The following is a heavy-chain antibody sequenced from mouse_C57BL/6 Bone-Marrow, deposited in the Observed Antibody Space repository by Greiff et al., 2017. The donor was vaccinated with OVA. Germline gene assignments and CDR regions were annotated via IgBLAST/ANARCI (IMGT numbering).Heavy chain of an antibody. D-gene: IGHD2-12*01. CDR1: GYTFTSYW. J-gene: IGHJ1*03. Sequence: QVQLQQPGAELVRPGSSVKLSCKASGYTFTSYWMHWVKQRPIQGLEWIGNIDPSDSETHYNQKFKDKATLTVDKSSSTAYMQLSSLTSEDSAVYYCARGTIVLDFDVWGTGTTVTVSS. CDR3: ARGTIVLDFDV. CDR2: IDPSDSET. V-gene: IGHV1-52*01.